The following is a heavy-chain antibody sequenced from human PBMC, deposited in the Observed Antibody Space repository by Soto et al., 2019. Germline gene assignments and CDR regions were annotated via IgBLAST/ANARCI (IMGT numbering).Heavy chain of an antibody. V-gene: IGHV4-30-2*01. Sequence: SETLSLTCAVSGGSISSGGYSWSCIRQPPGKGLEWIGYIYHSGSTHYNPSLKSRVTISVDRSKNQFSLKLSSVTAADTAVYYCARAYAIAGTLNWFDPWGQGTLVTVSS. CDR1: GGSISSGGYS. CDR2: IYHSGST. CDR3: ARAYAIAGTLNWFDP. J-gene: IGHJ5*02. D-gene: IGHD2-8*01.